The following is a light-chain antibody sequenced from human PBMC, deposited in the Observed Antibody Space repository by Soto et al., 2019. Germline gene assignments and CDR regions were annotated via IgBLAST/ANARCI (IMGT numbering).Light chain of an antibody. Sequence: EILMTQSPATLSVSPGERATLSCRASQSVSSNLAWYQQKPGQAPRLLIYGASTRATDIPARFSGSGSGTEFTLTISNLQSEDFAVYYCQHYGNWHYTFGGGTKVEIK. J-gene: IGKJ4*01. CDR2: GAS. CDR3: QHYGNWHYT. CDR1: QSVSSN. V-gene: IGKV3-15*01.